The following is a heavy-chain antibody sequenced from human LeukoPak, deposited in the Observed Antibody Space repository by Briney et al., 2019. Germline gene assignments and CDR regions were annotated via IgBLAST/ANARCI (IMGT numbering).Heavy chain of an antibody. CDR2: IRGSGDTT. J-gene: IGHJ4*02. D-gene: IGHD2-21*02. Sequence: GGSLRPSCAASGVTLRNYGLSWVRHTPGKGLEWVSAIRGSGDTTFYADSVKGRFTISRDNSENTVYLQMNSLRAEDTAVYYCEKRGDKLDLIWGQGTLVTVSS. CDR1: GVTLRNYG. CDR3: EKRGDKLDLI. V-gene: IGHV3-23*01.